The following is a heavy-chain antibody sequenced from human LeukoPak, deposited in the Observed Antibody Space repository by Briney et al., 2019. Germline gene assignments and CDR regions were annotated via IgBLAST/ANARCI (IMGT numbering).Heavy chain of an antibody. V-gene: IGHV1-18*04. CDR2: ISTYNGNT. CDR3: AREGLLRILTGYYPFDS. Sequence: ASVKVSCKASGYTFSDYYMHWVRQAPGQGLEWMGWISTYNGNTNYVQHLQDRLTMTTDTSTSTAYMELKNLRSDDTAVYYCAREGLLRILTGYYPFDSWGQGTLVTVSS. CDR1: GYTFSDYY. D-gene: IGHD3-9*01. J-gene: IGHJ4*02.